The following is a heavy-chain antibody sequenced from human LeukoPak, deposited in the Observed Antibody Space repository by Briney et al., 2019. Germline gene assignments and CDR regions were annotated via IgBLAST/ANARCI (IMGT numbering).Heavy chain of an antibody. CDR1: GGSLRNSTYY. J-gene: IGHJ4*02. Sequence: PSETLSLTCTGSGGSLRNSTYYWAWIRQPPGKGLEWLGSIHYDWSTFDNPSLKSRVTMSVDTSRNHFSLKMTSVTAADTAVYYCARDNRSLLDSWGQGILVTVSS. CDR2: IHYDWST. CDR3: ARDNRSLLDS. D-gene: IGHD3-16*02. V-gene: IGHV4-39*07.